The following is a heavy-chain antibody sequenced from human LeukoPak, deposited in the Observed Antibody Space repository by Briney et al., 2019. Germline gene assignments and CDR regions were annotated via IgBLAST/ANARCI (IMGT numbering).Heavy chain of an antibody. Sequence: ASVKVSCKVSGYTLTELSMHWVRQAPGKGLEWMGGFDPEDGETIYAQKFQGRVTMTRNTSISTAYMELSSLRSEDTAVYYCARSPPLDYYDSSGYWNNWFDPWGQGTLVTVSS. J-gene: IGHJ5*02. CDR2: FDPEDGET. V-gene: IGHV1-24*01. D-gene: IGHD3-22*01. CDR3: ARSPPLDYYDSSGYWNNWFDP. CDR1: GYTLTELS.